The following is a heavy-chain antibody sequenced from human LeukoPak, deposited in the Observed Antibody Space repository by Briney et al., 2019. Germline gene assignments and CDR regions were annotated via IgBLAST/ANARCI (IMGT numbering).Heavy chain of an antibody. CDR3: ARVMGSGSYYLFDY. D-gene: IGHD1-26*01. CDR2: IIPIFGTA. Sequence: LVKVSCKASGGTFSSYAISLVRQAPGQGLEWMGGIIPIFGTANYAQKFQGRVTITTDESTSTAYMELSSLRSEDTAVYYCARVMGSGSYYLFDYWGQRTLVTVSS. V-gene: IGHV1-69*05. CDR1: GGTFSSYA. J-gene: IGHJ4*02.